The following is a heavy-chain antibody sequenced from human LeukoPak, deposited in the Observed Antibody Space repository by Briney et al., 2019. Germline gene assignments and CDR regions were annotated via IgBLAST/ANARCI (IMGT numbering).Heavy chain of an antibody. D-gene: IGHD1-26*01. V-gene: IGHV4-39*01. CDR1: GGSISSSNYY. J-gene: IGHJ6*02. CDR3: ARHSRPVGATAVYYYYYGMDF. CDR2: IYYSGST. Sequence: PWETLSFTCTVSGGSISSSNYYWGWIRQSPGKGLEWIGSIYYSGSTNHNPSLKSRVTISIDTSRNQLSLKLSSVTAADTAVYYCARHSRPVGATAVYYYYYGMDFWGQGTTVTVSS.